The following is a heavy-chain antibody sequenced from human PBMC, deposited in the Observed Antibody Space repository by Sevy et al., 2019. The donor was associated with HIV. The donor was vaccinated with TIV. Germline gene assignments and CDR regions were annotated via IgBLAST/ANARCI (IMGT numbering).Heavy chain of an antibody. J-gene: IGHJ4*02. D-gene: IGHD6-13*01. CDR1: GFTFSSYG. CDR3: AKDTDAYSSSWFLVDY. CDR2: ISYDGSNK. V-gene: IGHV3-30*18. Sequence: GGSLRLSCAASGFTFSSYGMHWVRQAPGKGLEWVAVISYDGSNKYDADSVKGRFTISRDNSKNTLYLQMNSLRAEDTAVYYCAKDTDAYSSSWFLVDYWGQGTLVTVSS.